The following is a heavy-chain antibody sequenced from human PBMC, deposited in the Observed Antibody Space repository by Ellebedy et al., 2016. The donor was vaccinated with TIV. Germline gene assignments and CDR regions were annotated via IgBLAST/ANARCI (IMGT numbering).Heavy chain of an antibody. D-gene: IGHD3-22*01. V-gene: IGHV4-59*01. J-gene: IGHJ3*02. CDR2: IYYSGST. CDR1: GGSISTYY. CDR3: ATSYDSSGYYDDDAFDI. Sequence: MPSETLSLTCTVPGGSISTYYWSWIRQPPGKGLEWIGYIYYSGSTKYNPSLKGRFTLSVDTSKKQFSLNLSSVTAADTAVYYCATSYDSSGYYDDDAFDIWGQGTMVTVSS.